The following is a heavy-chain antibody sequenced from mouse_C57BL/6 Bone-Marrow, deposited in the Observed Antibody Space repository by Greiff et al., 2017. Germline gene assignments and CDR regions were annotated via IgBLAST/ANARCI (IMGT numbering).Heavy chain of an antibody. Sequence: QVQLKQSGAELVRPGTSVKMSCKASGYTFTNYWIGWAKQRPGHGLEWIGDIYPGGGYTNYNEKFKGKATLTADKSSSTAYMQFSSLTSEDSAIYYCAYGSSPFYFDYWGQGTTLTVSS. CDR2: IYPGGGYT. J-gene: IGHJ2*01. CDR1: GYTFTNYW. CDR3: AYGSSPFYFDY. V-gene: IGHV1-63*01. D-gene: IGHD1-1*01.